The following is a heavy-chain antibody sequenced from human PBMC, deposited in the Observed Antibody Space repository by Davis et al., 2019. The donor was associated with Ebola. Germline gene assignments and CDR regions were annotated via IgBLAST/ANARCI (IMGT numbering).Heavy chain of an antibody. CDR2: ISAYNGNT. D-gene: IGHD6-13*01. J-gene: IGHJ4*02. V-gene: IGHV1-18*01. CDR1: GYTFTSYG. Sequence: ASVKVSCKASGYTFTSYGISWVRQAPGQGLEWMGWISAYNGNTNYAQKLQGRVTMTTDTSTSTAYMELRSLRSDDTAVYYCARDSPYSSSWSGGDYWGQGTLVTVSP. CDR3: ARDSPYSSSWSGGDY.